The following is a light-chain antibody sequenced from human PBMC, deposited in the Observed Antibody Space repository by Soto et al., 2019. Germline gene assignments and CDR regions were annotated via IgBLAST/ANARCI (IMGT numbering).Light chain of an antibody. V-gene: IGKV3-15*01. CDR3: QQYNNWPPLT. CDR1: QGFSSN. Sequence: EIVMTQSPATLSVSPGERATLSCGAGQGFSSNLAGYQQKPGQAPRLLIYGASTRATGIPARFSGSGSGTEFTLTISSLQSEDFAVYYCQQYNNWPPLTFGGGTKVEIK. CDR2: GAS. J-gene: IGKJ4*01.